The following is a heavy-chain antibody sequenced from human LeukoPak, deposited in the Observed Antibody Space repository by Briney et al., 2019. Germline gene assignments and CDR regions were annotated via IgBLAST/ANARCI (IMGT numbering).Heavy chain of an antibody. J-gene: IGHJ4*02. CDR1: GYTFTGYY. CDR3: ARGTRAYRYSYGPLDY. V-gene: IGHV1-2*02. CDR2: INPNSGGT. D-gene: IGHD5-18*01. Sequence: ASVKVSCKASGYTFTGYYMHWVRQAPGQGLEWMGWINPNSGGTNYAQKYQGTVTMTRDTSISTAYMELSRLRSDDTAVYYCARGTRAYRYSYGPLDYWGQGTLVTVSS.